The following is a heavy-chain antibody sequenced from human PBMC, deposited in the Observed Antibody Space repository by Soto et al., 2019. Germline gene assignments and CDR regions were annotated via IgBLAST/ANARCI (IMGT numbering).Heavy chain of an antibody. J-gene: IGHJ5*02. CDR2: IFYTGNT. Sequence: SETLSLTCNVSGGPISSYYWSWIRQSPGKGLERIGQIFYTGNTNYNPSLKSRVTMSVDIPKKQFSLKPRSVTTADTAIYFCARNNVRGVSNSYNWMDPWGQGTLVTVSS. V-gene: IGHV4-59*01. CDR3: ARNNVRGVSNSYNWMDP. D-gene: IGHD3-10*01. CDR1: GGPISSYY.